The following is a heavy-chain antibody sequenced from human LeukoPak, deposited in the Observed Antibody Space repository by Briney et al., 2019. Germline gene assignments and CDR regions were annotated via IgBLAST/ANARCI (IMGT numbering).Heavy chain of an antibody. Sequence: GSSVKVSCKASGGTFSSYAISWVRQAPGQGLEWMGWINPNSGGTNYAQKFQGRVTMTRDTSISTAYMELSRLRSDDTAVYYCARTRGITNPGYWGQGTLVTVSS. J-gene: IGHJ4*02. CDR1: GGTFSSYA. D-gene: IGHD3-10*01. CDR3: ARTRGITNPGY. V-gene: IGHV1-2*02. CDR2: INPNSGGT.